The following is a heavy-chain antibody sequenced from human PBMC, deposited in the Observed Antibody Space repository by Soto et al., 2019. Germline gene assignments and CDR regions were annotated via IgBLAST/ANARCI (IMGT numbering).Heavy chain of an antibody. V-gene: IGHV6-1*01. J-gene: IGHJ4*02. Sequence: SQTLSLTCVISGDSVSSNNAAWNWIRQSPSRGLEWLGRTYFRSKWFNDYAVSVKRRITISPDTSKNHFSLHLNSVTPEDTAVYYCAREDQWLVGHTFDYWGLGTLVTVYS. D-gene: IGHD6-19*01. CDR3: AREDQWLVGHTFDY. CDR1: GDSVSSNNAA. CDR2: TYFRSKWFN.